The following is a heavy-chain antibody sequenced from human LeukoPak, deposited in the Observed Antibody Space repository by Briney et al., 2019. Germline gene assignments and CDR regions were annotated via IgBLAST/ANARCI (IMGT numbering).Heavy chain of an antibody. J-gene: IGHJ4*02. V-gene: IGHV4-59*08. CDR2: IYYSGST. CDR3: ARGITMVRGAPYY. CDR1: GGSISSYY. Sequence: SETPSLTCTVSGGSISSYYWSWLRQPPGQGLEWIGYIYYSGSTNYNPSLKSRVTISVDTSKNQFSLKLSSVTAADTAVYYCARGITMVRGAPYYWGQGTLVTVSS. D-gene: IGHD3-10*01.